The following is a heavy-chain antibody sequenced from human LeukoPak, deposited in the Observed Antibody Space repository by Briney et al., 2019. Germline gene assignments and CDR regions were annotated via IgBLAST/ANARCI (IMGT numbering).Heavy chain of an antibody. CDR2: IYYSGGT. V-gene: IGHV4-59*08. CDR3: PRLSSSSWFDP. J-gene: IGHJ5*02. Sequence: PSETLSLTCTVSGGSISSYYWSWIRQPPGKGLEWIGYIYYSGGTNYNPSLKSRVTISVDTSKNQFSLKLSSVAAAATAVYYCPRLSSSSWFDPWGQGTLVTVSS. CDR1: GGSISSYY. D-gene: IGHD6-13*01.